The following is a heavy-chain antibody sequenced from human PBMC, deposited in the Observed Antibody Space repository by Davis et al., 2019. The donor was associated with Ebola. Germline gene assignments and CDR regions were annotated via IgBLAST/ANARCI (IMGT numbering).Heavy chain of an antibody. J-gene: IGHJ6*02. CDR3: AAYKTGWYGSYGLDV. CDR1: GGSISSSSYY. Sequence: MPSETLSLTCTVSGGSISSSSYYWGWIRQPPGKGLEWIGSIYYSGSTYYNPSLKSRVTISVDTSKNQFSLKLSSVTAADTAVYYCAAYKTGWYGSYGLDVWGLGTAVTVSS. D-gene: IGHD6-19*01. CDR2: IYYSGST. V-gene: IGHV4-39*07.